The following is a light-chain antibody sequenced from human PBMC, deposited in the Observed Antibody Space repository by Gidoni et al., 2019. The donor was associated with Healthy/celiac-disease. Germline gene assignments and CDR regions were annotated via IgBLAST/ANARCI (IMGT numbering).Light chain of an antibody. CDR2: GKN. CDR1: SLSSYY. CDR3: NSRDSSGNHWV. V-gene: IGLV3-19*01. Sequence: SSELTQDPAASVALGQTVRITCQGDSLSSYYASWYQQKPGQAPVLVIYGKNNRPSGIPDRFSGSSSGNTASLTITGAQAEDEADYYCNSRDSSGNHWVFGGGTKLTVL. J-gene: IGLJ3*02.